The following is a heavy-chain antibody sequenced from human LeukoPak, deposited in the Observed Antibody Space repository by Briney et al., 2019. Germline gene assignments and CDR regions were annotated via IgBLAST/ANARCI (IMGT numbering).Heavy chain of an antibody. Sequence: ETLSLTCTVSGGSIRSSYYYWGWIRQPPGKGLEWVSAISNNGGYTYYADSVQGRFTISRDNSKSTLCLQMNSLRAEDTAVYYCAKQLGYCSDGSCYFPYWGQGTLVTVSS. J-gene: IGHJ4*02. CDR2: ISNNGGYT. D-gene: IGHD2-15*01. CDR1: GGSIRSSYYY. V-gene: IGHV3-23*01. CDR3: AKQLGYCSDGSCYFPY.